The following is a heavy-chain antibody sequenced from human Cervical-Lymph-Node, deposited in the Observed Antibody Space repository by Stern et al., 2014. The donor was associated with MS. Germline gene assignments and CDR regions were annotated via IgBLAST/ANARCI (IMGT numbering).Heavy chain of an antibody. D-gene: IGHD3-22*01. V-gene: IGHV1-58*01. Sequence: QLVQSGPEVKKPGTSVKVSCKASVFTFTSSAVQWVRQARGQRLEWIGWIVVGSGNTNYAQKFQERVTITRDMSTSTAYMELSSLRSEDTAVYYCAAEPMYYSDSVGAFDIWGQGTMVTVSS. J-gene: IGHJ3*02. CDR2: IVVGSGNT. CDR1: VFTFTSSA. CDR3: AAEPMYYSDSVGAFDI.